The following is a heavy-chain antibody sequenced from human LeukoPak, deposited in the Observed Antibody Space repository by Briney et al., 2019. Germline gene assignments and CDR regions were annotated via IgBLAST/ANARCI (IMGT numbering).Heavy chain of an antibody. CDR1: GFTFSSYA. Sequence: PGGSLRLSCAASGFTFSSYAMSWVRQAPGKGLEWVAVISYDGSNKYYADSVKGRFTISRDNSKNTLYLQMNSLRAEDTAVHYCAKDAPIFNDAFDIWGQGTMVTVSS. J-gene: IGHJ3*02. V-gene: IGHV3-30*18. CDR2: ISYDGSNK. CDR3: AKDAPIFNDAFDI.